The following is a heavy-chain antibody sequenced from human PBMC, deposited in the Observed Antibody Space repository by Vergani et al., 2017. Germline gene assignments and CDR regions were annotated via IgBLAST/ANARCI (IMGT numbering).Heavy chain of an antibody. CDR2: IHTPGST. CDR1: GESIRSGSHY. J-gene: IGHJ3*01. Sequence: QVKLQESGPGLLKPSQTLSLTCTVSGESIRSGSHYWSWIRQPAGKGLEWIGRIHTPGSTNYNPSLESRVTISMSASNNQFSLRLTSGAVADTALYYCARGHPLNLWGLGTLVTVSP. CDR3: ARGHPLNL. V-gene: IGHV4-61*02.